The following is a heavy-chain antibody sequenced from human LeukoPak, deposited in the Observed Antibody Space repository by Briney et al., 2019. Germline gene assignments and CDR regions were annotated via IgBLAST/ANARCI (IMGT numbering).Heavy chain of an antibody. Sequence: GGSLRLSCAASGFTFSSYAMSWVRQAPGKGLEWVSAISGSGGSTYYADSVKGRFTISRDNSKNTLHLQMNSLRAEDTAVYYCAKDGVVASDAFDIWGQGTMVTVSS. V-gene: IGHV3-23*01. J-gene: IGHJ3*02. CDR3: AKDGVVASDAFDI. D-gene: IGHD3-22*01. CDR1: GFTFSSYA. CDR2: ISGSGGST.